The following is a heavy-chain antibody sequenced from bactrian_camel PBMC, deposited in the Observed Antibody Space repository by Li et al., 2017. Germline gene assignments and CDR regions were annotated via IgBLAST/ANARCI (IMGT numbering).Heavy chain of an antibody. CDR3: AAATVYVPERGLSDDAYNY. V-gene: IGHV3-3*01. Sequence: HVQLVESGGGSVQAGGSLRLSCAASGYLWVTYCTTWFRQAPGKEREGVAAYESSRGTTYYADSVKGRFTIAQDNAKNTVYLQMDSLKPEDTAGYYCAAATVYVPERGLSDDAYNYWGQGTQVTVS. J-gene: IGHJ4*01. D-gene: IGHD5*01. CDR2: YESSRGTT. CDR1: GYLWVTYC.